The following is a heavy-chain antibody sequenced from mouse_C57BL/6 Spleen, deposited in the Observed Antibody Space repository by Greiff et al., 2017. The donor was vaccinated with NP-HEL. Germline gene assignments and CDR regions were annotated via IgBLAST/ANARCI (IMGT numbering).Heavy chain of an antibody. J-gene: IGHJ4*01. Sequence: EVQLQQSGAELVRPGASVKLSCTASGFNIKDYYMHWVKQRPEQGLEWIGRIDPEDGDTEYAPKFQGKATMTADTSSNTAYLQRSSLTSEDTAVYYCTLYDYDEDYYAVDYWGQGTSVTVSS. CDR2: IDPEDGDT. CDR1: GFNIKDYY. V-gene: IGHV14-1*01. D-gene: IGHD2-4*01. CDR3: TLYDYDEDYYAVDY.